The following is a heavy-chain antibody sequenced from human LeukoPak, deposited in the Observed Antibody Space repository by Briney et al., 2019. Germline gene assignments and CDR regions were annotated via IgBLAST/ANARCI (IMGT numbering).Heavy chain of an antibody. D-gene: IGHD3-10*01. J-gene: IGHJ4*02. V-gene: IGHV3-74*01. Sequence: GGSLRLSCAASGFTFSSYWMYWVRQAPGKGLVWVSRINSDGKTTNYADSVKGRFTISRDNAKNTLYLQMNSLRAEDTAVYYCARDITLTRGGRSDYWGQGTLVTVSA. CDR1: GFTFSSYW. CDR3: ARDITLTRGGRSDY. CDR2: INSDGKTT.